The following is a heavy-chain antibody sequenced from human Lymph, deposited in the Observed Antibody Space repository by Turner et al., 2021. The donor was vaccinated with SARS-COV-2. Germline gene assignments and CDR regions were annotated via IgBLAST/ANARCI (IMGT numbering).Heavy chain of an antibody. CDR1: GFTFSSHG. CDR2: IWYDGSNK. J-gene: IGHJ6*02. Sequence: QVPLVESGGGVVQPGRSLRLSCAASGFTFSSHGMHWVRQAPGKGLEWVAVIWYDGSNKYYADSVKGRFTISRDNSKNTLYLQMNSLRAEDTAVYYCAREGDALAGGMDVWGQGTTVTVSS. D-gene: IGHD2-15*01. CDR3: AREGDALAGGMDV. V-gene: IGHV3-33*01.